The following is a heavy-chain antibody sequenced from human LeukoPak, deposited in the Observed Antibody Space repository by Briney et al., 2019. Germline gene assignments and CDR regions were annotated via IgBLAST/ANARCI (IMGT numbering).Heavy chain of an antibody. CDR1: GYSFTSYW. J-gene: IGHJ4*02. CDR3: ARHGTSIAARPTPRFDY. D-gene: IGHD6-6*01. CDR2: IYPGDSDT. V-gene: IGHV5-51*01. Sequence: GESLKISCKGSGYSFTSYWIGWVRQMPGKGLEWMGIIYPGDSDTRYSPSFQGRVTISADKSISTAYLQWSSLKASDTAMYYCARHGTSIAARPTPRFDYWGQGTLVTVSS.